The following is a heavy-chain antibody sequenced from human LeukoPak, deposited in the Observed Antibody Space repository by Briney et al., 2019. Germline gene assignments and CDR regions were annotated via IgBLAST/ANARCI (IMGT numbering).Heavy chain of an antibody. D-gene: IGHD6-13*01. CDR1: GGSISSGSYY. J-gene: IGHJ5*02. CDR2: IYTSGST. CDR3: ARERRWRSSSWVNWSDP. Sequence: SETLSLTCTVSGGSISSGSYYWSWIRQPAGKGLEWIGRIYTSGSTNYNPSLKSRVTISVDTSKNQFSLKLSSVTAADTAVDYWARERRWRSSSWVNWSDPGGQGTLVTVSS. V-gene: IGHV4-61*02.